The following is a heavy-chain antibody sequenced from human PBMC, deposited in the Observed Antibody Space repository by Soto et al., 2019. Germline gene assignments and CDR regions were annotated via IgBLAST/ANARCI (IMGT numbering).Heavy chain of an antibody. CDR2: INQDGREK. Sequence: VHLVESGGDLVQSGGSLRLSCAASGFTFRNHWMTWVRQAPGKGLEWVANINQDGREKHYVDSVKGRFTISRDNAKNLLDLQVNSLRAEDTAVYYCARSRDCRGGNCYGSPDYWGQGTLVTVSS. D-gene: IGHD2-15*01. V-gene: IGHV3-7*01. J-gene: IGHJ4*02. CDR3: ARSRDCRGGNCYGSPDY. CDR1: GFTFRNHW.